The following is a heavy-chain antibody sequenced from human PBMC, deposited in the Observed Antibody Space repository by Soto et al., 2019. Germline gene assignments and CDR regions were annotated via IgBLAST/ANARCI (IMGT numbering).Heavy chain of an antibody. CDR1: GDSISSDYYH. CDR3: AREDDGGDSLDV. J-gene: IGHJ6*02. CDR2: IHHSGSI. Sequence: QVQLQQSGPGLVKPSQTLSLTCTVSGDSISSDYYHWTWIRQAPGTGLEWIGYIHHSGSILYNPSLTSRVTISVDTSKNQFSLHLTSVTAADTAVYFCAREDDGGDSLDVWGQGTTVTVSS. D-gene: IGHD2-21*02. V-gene: IGHV4-30-4*08.